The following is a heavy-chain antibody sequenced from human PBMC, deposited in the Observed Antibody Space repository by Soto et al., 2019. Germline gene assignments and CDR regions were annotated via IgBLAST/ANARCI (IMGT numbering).Heavy chain of an antibody. D-gene: IGHD6-19*01. J-gene: IGHJ4*02. Sequence: GGSLRLSCAASGFTFSSYWMSWVRQAPGKGLEWVANIKQDGSEKYYVDSVKGRFTTSRDNAKNSLYLQMNSLRAEDTAVYYCARSVAGTLALFDYWGQGTLVTVSS. CDR1: GFTFSSYW. V-gene: IGHV3-7*01. CDR2: IKQDGSEK. CDR3: ARSVAGTLALFDY.